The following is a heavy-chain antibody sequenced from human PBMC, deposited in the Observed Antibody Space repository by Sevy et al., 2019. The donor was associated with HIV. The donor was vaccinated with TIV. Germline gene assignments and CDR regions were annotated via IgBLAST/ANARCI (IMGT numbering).Heavy chain of an antibody. CDR2: ISSSSSYM. Sequence: GGSLRLSCAASGFTFSSYSMNWVRQAPGKGLEWVSSISSSSSYMYYADSVKGRFTISRDNAKNSLYLQMNSLRAEDTAVYYCARDGGGGTTMIVVVRGIDAFDIWGQGTMVTVSS. D-gene: IGHD3-22*01. CDR3: ARDGGGGTTMIVVVRGIDAFDI. V-gene: IGHV3-21*01. CDR1: GFTFSSYS. J-gene: IGHJ3*02.